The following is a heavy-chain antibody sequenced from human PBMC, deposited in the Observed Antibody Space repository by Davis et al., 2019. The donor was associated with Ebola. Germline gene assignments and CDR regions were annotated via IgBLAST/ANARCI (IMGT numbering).Heavy chain of an antibody. CDR3: ARSQGRIVVGIVATGGWFDP. V-gene: IGHV4-30-4*01. D-gene: IGHD2-15*01. Sequence: SETLSLTCTVSGASISSGDYYWGWIRQSPGKGLEWIGYIYHSGSTYYNPSLKSPVTISMDTSKNQFSLKLTSVTAADTAVYYCARSQGRIVVGIVATGGWFDPWGQGTLVTVSS. J-gene: IGHJ5*02. CDR2: IYHSGST. CDR1: GASISSGDYY.